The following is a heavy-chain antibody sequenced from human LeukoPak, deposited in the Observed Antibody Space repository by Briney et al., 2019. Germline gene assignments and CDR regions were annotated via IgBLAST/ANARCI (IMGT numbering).Heavy chain of an antibody. V-gene: IGHV3-30-3*01. CDR1: GFTFSSYA. J-gene: IGHJ6*02. D-gene: IGHD3-22*01. Sequence: GGSLRLSCAASGFTFSSYAMHWVRQAPGKGLEWVAVISYDGSNKYYADSVKGRFTISRDNSKNTLYLQMNSLRAEDTAVYYCARDGITMIVGYYYYGMDVWGQGTTVTVSS. CDR2: ISYDGSNK. CDR3: ARDGITMIVGYYYYGMDV.